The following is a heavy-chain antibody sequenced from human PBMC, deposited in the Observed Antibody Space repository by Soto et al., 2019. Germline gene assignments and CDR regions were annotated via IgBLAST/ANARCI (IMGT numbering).Heavy chain of an antibody. CDR1: ASTAVFMVSNSY. CDR3: ARDRGDPDRAIVGPSGYWYFDL. D-gene: IGHD5-18*01. CDR2: IYTSGST. Sequence: PGGSLRLSCTTSASTAVFMVSNSYMGRVPQAPGWGLEWVSVIYTSGSTYYADSVRGRFTVSRDKSKNTLSLQLGSLRVEDTAVYYCARDRGDPDRAIVGPSGYWYFDLWGRGTQVTVSS. V-gene: IGHV3-53*01. J-gene: IGHJ2*01.